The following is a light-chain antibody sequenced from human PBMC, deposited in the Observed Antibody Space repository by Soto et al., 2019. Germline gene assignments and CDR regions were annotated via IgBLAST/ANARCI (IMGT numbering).Light chain of an antibody. Sequence: DIQMTQSPSSLSASVGARVTITCRASQSIATYLNWYQQHSGNAPNLLIYGASTLQIGVTSRFSGSGSGTDFTLTISGLQPEDFANYYCQQTYRTPRSVGQGTKVEI. CDR2: GAS. V-gene: IGKV1-39*01. CDR3: QQTYRTPRS. J-gene: IGKJ1*01. CDR1: QSIATY.